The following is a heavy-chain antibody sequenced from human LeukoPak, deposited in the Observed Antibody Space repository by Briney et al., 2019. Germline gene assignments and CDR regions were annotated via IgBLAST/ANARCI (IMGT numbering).Heavy chain of an antibody. CDR2: ISGSGGST. CDR3: AKPTPYFDLTYYFDY. D-gene: IGHD3-9*01. J-gene: IGHJ4*02. V-gene: IGHV3-23*01. Sequence: PGGSLRLSCAASGFTFSSYAMSWVRQAPGKGLEWVSAISGSGGSTYYADPVKGRFTISRDNSKNTLYLQMNSLRAEDTAVYYCAKPTPYFDLTYYFDYWGQGTLVTVSS. CDR1: GFTFSSYA.